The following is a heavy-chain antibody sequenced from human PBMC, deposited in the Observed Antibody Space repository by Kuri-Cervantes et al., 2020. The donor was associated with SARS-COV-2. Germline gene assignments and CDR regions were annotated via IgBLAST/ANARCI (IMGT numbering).Heavy chain of an antibody. J-gene: IGHJ6*02. D-gene: IGHD6-25*01. CDR2: IRSNSHGGEA. CDR3: TKLRGFCPLLHGFDV. V-gene: IGHV3-49*04. Sequence: GGSLRLSCAASGFSFSSYGMSWVRQAPGKGLEWVGFIRSNSHGGEAESAESVKGRFTISRDDSKCIAYLQMNSLKTEDTALYYCTKLRGFCPLLHGFDVWGQGTTVTVSS. CDR1: GFSFSSYG.